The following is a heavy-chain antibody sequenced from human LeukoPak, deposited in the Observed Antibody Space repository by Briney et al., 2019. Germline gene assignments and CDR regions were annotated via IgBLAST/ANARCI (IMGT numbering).Heavy chain of an antibody. CDR3: ARHLYYSASEFWYIDL. D-gene: IGHD3-10*01. Sequence: SETLSLTCAVYGGSFSGYYWSWIRQPPGKGLEWIGEINHSGSTNYNPSLKSRVTISVDTSKNEFSLILTSVTAADTAQYYCARHLYYSASEFWYIDLWGRGTLVIVSP. CDR2: INHSGST. CDR1: GGSFSGYY. V-gene: IGHV4-34*01. J-gene: IGHJ2*01.